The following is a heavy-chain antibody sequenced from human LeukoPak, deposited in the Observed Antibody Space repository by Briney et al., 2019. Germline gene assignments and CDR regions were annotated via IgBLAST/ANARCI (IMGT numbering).Heavy chain of an antibody. CDR1: GYKFTGCY. CDR3: AREGSGWYGNFDY. J-gene: IGHJ4*02. Sequence: ASVRVSCKASGYKFTGCYMHWVRQAPGQGLEWMGWINPDSGGTNYAQKFQGRVTMTRDTSISTAYMEVSRLRSDDTAVYYCAREGSGWYGNFDYWGQGTLVTVSS. CDR2: INPDSGGT. V-gene: IGHV1-2*02. D-gene: IGHD6-19*01.